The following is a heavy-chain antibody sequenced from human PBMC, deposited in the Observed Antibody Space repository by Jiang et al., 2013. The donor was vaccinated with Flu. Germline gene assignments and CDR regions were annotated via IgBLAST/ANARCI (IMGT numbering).Heavy chain of an antibody. J-gene: IGHJ4*02. Sequence: VQLVESGGGLVQPGRSLRLSCIGSGFSFSSYGIHWVRQAPGKGLEWVALIRYDGSNKHYADSVKGRFVISRDNSKNTVYLEMNSLRAEDTAVYYCAKDQDWQDAYNHGNYFENWGQGTLVTVSS. CDR2: IRYDGSNK. CDR1: GFSFSSYG. D-gene: IGHD5-24*01. V-gene: IGHV3-30*02. CDR3: AKDQDWQDAYNHGNYFEN.